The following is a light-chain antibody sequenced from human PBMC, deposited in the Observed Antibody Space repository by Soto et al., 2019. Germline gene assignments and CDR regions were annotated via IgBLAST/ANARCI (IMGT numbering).Light chain of an antibody. CDR1: QSVPKNY. CDR2: DAS. V-gene: IGKV3-20*01. Sequence: EIVLTQSPGTLSLSPGERATLSCRASQSVPKNYLAWYQQEPGQAPRLLIYDASIRATGIPDRFSGGGSGTDFTLTISRLDPEDFAVYYCHQYANYPQTFGQGTKVEIK. CDR3: HQYANYPQT. J-gene: IGKJ1*01.